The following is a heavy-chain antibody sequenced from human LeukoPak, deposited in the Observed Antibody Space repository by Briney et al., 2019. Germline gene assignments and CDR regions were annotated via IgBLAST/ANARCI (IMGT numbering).Heavy chain of an antibody. CDR2: IYYTGVT. CDR3: ARERSSSGGPSWFDP. D-gene: IGHD4-23*01. J-gene: IGHJ5*02. V-gene: IGHV4-39*07. CDR1: GGYIITSGHY. Sequence: PSETLSLTCTVSGGYIITSGHYWGWIRQPPGKGLEWIGSIYYTGVTSTNPFFRSRMSISVDTSKNQFSLNLTSVTAADAAVYYCARERSSSGGPSWFDPWGQGTLVTVSS.